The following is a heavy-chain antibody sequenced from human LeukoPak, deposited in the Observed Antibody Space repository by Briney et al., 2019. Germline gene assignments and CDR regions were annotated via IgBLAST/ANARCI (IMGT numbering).Heavy chain of an antibody. CDR2: IRYDGSNK. V-gene: IGHV3-30*02. J-gene: IGHJ4*02. CDR1: GFTFSSYG. Sequence: GGSLRLSCAASGFTFSSYGMHWFRQAPGKGLEWVAFIRYDGSNKYYADSVKGRFTISRDNSKNTLYLQVNSLRAEDTAVYYCAKGQLAAAGTTTFDYWGQGTLVTVSS. D-gene: IGHD6-13*01. CDR3: AKGQLAAAGTTTFDY.